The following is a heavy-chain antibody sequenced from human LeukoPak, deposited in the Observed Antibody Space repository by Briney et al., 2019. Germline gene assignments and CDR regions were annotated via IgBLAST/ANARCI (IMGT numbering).Heavy chain of an antibody. CDR3: AREGEGWLEYDY. CDR2: IIPIFGTA. V-gene: IGHV1-69*05. J-gene: IGHJ4*02. Sequence: SVKVSCKASGGTFSSYAISWVRQAPGQGLEWMGGIIPIFGTANYAQKFQGRVTMTRDMSASTVYMELSSLRSEDTAMYYCAREGEGWLEYDYWGQGTLVTVSS. D-gene: IGHD5-24*01. CDR1: GGTFSSYA.